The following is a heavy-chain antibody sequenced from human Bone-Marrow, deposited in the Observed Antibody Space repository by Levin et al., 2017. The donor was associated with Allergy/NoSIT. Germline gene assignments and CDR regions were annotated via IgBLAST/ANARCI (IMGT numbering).Heavy chain of an antibody. D-gene: IGHD3-16*01. J-gene: IGHJ4*02. CDR1: GFTFSSYT. CDR3: ARVKGEYRDY. Sequence: GGSLRLSCAASGFTFSSYTMNWVRQAPGKGLEWVSSITSSGYIFYADSVKGRFTISRDNAKNSLYVEMNSLRAEDTAVYYCARVKGEYRDYWGQGTLVTVSS. CDR2: ITSSGYI. V-gene: IGHV3-21*01.